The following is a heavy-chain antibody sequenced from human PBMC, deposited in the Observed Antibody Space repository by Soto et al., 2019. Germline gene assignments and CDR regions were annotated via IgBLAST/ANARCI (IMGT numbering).Heavy chain of an antibody. D-gene: IGHD3-22*01. CDR2: IYTRGNT. Sequence: QVQLQESGPGLVEPSETLSLTCTVSGGSISSYYWTWIRQPAGKGLEWIGRIYTRGNTNYNPSLNSRATMSIDTSKNRFSLKLTSVTAADTAVYYCARVVHYYDSSGYFDYWGPGTLVTVSS. J-gene: IGHJ4*02. CDR3: ARVVHYYDSSGYFDY. V-gene: IGHV4-4*07. CDR1: GGSISSYY.